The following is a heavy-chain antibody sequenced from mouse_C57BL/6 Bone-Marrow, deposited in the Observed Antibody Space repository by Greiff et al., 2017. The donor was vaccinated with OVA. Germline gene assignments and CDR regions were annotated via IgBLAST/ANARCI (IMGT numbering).Heavy chain of an antibody. CDR1: GFSLTTFGMG. CDR3: ARTRVTTWDY. V-gene: IGHV8-8*01. CDR2: LWWGDDK. Sequence: QVTLKVCGPGLLQPSQTLSLTCSFSGFSLTTFGMGVGWIRQPSGKGLEWLAHLWWGDDKYYNPALKSRLTISKDTSTNQVFLKIANVATADTAAYYCARTRVTTWDYWGQGTPLTVSA. J-gene: IGHJ2*01. D-gene: IGHD2-2*01.